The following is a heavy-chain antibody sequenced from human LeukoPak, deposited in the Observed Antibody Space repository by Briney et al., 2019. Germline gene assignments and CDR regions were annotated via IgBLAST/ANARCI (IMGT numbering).Heavy chain of an antibody. J-gene: IGHJ4*02. D-gene: IGHD1-14*01. CDR2: IAYDGSRA. Sequence: GGSLRLPCAGPEFTFGGYGMHWFRQTPGKGLEWVAVIAYDGSRAFYADSVKGRFTISRDNSKNTMSVQMDDLRAEDTAVYYCTRYNNDHFDYWGQGTLVTVSS. CDR3: TRYNNDHFDY. V-gene: IGHV3-33*01. CDR1: EFTFGGYG.